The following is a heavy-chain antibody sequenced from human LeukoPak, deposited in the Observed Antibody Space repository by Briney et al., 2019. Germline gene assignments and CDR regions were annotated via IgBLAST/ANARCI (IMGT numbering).Heavy chain of an antibody. CDR1: GFTFSAYN. V-gene: IGHV3-48*01. CDR2: ISSSSTTI. D-gene: IGHD5-24*01. CDR3: AKDQGDGYNYFDY. Sequence: GGSLRLSRAASGFTFSAYNMNWVRQAPGKGLEWVSYISSSSTTIYSADSVKGRFTISRDNAKNSLYLQMNSLRAEDTAVYYCAKDQGDGYNYFDYWGQGTLVTVSS. J-gene: IGHJ4*02.